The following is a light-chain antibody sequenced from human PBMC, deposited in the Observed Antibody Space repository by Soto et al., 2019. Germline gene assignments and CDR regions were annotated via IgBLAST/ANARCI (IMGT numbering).Light chain of an antibody. CDR3: QPYNEWPLT. CDR1: PSVSNN. J-gene: IGKJ4*01. Sequence: EIVMTQSPATLSVSPGERATPSCRASPSVSNNLAWYPQKPVQAPRLLISHASTGATGIPARVSGSGSVTGLTLTISSVQSDDFAVSYCQPYNEWPLTFGGGTKVESK. CDR2: HAS. V-gene: IGKV3-15*01.